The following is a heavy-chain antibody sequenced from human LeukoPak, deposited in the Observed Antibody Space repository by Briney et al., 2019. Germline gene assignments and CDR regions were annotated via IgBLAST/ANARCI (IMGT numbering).Heavy chain of an antibody. D-gene: IGHD3-22*01. CDR1: GGSISSYY. CDR3: ARSYYYDFRFDY. J-gene: IGHJ4*02. V-gene: IGHV4-59*08. Sequence: SETLSLTCTVSGGSISSYYWSWIRQPAGKGLEWIGYIYYSGSTNYNPSLKSRVTISVDTSKNQFSLKLSSVTAADTAVYYCARSYYYDFRFDYWGQGTLVTVSS. CDR2: IYYSGST.